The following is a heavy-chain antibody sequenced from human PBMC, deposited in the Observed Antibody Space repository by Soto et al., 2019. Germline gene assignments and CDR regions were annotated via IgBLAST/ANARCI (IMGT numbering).Heavy chain of an antibody. CDR1: GGSISSGGYY. CDR2: IYYSGST. Sequence: SETLSLTCTVSGGSISSGGYYWSWIRQHPGKGLEWIGYIYYSGSTYYNPSLKSRVTISVDTSKNQFSLKLSSVTAADTAVYYCARVSVFWSGYSDYWGQGTLVTVSS. V-gene: IGHV4-31*03. CDR3: ARVSVFWSGYSDY. D-gene: IGHD3-3*01. J-gene: IGHJ4*02.